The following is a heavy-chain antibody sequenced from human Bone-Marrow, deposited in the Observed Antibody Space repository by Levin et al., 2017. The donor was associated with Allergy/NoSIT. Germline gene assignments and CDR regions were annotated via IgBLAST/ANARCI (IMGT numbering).Heavy chain of an antibody. Sequence: GGSLRLSCAASGFTVFNAWMSWVRQAPGKGPEWVGRIRSKFDGGTTDYAAPVKGRFIISRDDSKNTLFLQMNSLKTEDTAVYYCTTEQAGYDYVGWFDPWGQGTLVTVSS. V-gene: IGHV3-15*01. D-gene: IGHD5-12*01. J-gene: IGHJ5*02. CDR1: GFTVFNAW. CDR2: IRSKFDGGTT. CDR3: TTEQAGYDYVGWFDP.